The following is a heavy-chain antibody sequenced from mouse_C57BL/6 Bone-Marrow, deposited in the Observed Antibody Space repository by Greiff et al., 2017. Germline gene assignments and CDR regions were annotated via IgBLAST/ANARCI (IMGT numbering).Heavy chain of an antibody. Sequence: EVKLQESGPELVKPGASVKISCKASGYSFTGYYMNWVKQSPEKSLEWIGEINPSTGGTTYNQKFKAKATLTVDKSSSTAYMQLKSLTSEDSAVYYCARTYYDYDLYYFDYWGQGTTRTVSS. V-gene: IGHV1-42*01. CDR3: ARTYYDYDLYYFDY. CDR1: GYSFTGYY. CDR2: INPSTGGT. D-gene: IGHD2-4*01. J-gene: IGHJ2*01.